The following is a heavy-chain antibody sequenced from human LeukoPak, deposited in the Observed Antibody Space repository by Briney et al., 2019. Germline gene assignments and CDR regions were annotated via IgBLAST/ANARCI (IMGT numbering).Heavy chain of an antibody. CDR3: ARDRRYYYGMDV. J-gene: IGHJ6*02. CDR1: GFTFSSYS. V-gene: IGHV3-66*01. CDR2: IYSGGST. Sequence: GGSLRLSCAASGFTFSSYSMNWVRQAPGKGLEWVSVIYSGGSTNYADSVKGRFTISRDNSKNSLYVQMNNLRAEDTAVYYCARDRRYYYGMDVWGQGTTVTVSS.